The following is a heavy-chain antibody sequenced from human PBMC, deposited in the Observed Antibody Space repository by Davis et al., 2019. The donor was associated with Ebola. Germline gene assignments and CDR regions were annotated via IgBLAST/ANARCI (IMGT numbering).Heavy chain of an antibody. Sequence: PGGSLRLSCAASGFTFRSYGMHWVRQAPGKGLEWVAVIWYDGSNKYYADSVKGRFTISRDNSKNTLYLQMNSLRAEDTAVYYCARDKVGYSYGYSDYYGMDVWGQGTTVTVSS. CDR3: ARDKVGYSYGYSDYYGMDV. D-gene: IGHD5-18*01. J-gene: IGHJ6*02. CDR1: GFTFRSYG. CDR2: IWYDGSNK. V-gene: IGHV3-33*01.